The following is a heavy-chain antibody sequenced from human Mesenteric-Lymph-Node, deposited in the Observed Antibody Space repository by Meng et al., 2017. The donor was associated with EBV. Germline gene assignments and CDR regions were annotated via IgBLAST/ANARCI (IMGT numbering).Heavy chain of an antibody. CDR1: GGSISSGGYY. CDR3: VGGVAADGSVDY. J-gene: IGHJ4*02. CDR2: IYYSGDT. Sequence: QVQLHESGPGLVKPSQTLSLTCAVSGGSISSGGYYWSWIRQPPGKGLEWIGYIYYSGDTYYNPSLKSRVTISVDTSKNQFSLKLSSVTAADTAVYYCVGGVAADGSVDYWGQGTLVTVSS. V-gene: IGHV4-30-4*01. D-gene: IGHD6-13*01.